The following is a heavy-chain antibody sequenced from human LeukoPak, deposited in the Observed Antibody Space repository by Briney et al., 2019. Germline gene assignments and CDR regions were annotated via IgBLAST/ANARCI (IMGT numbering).Heavy chain of an antibody. CDR1: GFTFSSYS. J-gene: IGHJ4*02. D-gene: IGHD5-12*01. CDR2: ISSSSSTI. V-gene: IGHV3-48*01. Sequence: GGSLRLSCAASGFTFSSYSMNWVRQAPGKGLEWVSYISSSSSTIYYADSVKGRFTISRDNSKNTLYLQMNSLRAEDTAVYYCARDHGGYDYAFDYWGQGTLVTVSS. CDR3: ARDHGGYDYAFDY.